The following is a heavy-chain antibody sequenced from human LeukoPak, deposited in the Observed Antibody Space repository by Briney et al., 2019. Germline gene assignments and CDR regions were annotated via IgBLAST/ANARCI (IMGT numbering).Heavy chain of an antibody. CDR2: IYYSGST. CDR1: GGSISSYY. V-gene: IGHV4-59*01. CDR3: AREIQYYYDSSGYIDY. Sequence: SETLSLTCTVSGGSISSYYWSWIRQPPGKGLEWIGYIYYSGSTNYNPSLKSRVTISVDTSKNQFSLKLSSVTAADTAVYYCAREIQYYYDSSGYIDYWGQGTLVTVSS. J-gene: IGHJ4*02. D-gene: IGHD3-22*01.